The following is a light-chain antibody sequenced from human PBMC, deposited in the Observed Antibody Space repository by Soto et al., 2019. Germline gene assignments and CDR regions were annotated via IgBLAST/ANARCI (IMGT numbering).Light chain of an antibody. V-gene: IGLV1-44*01. CDR2: YDN. CDR3: QSYDSRLSAHV. J-gene: IGLJ1*01. CDR1: NSNIGSNT. Sequence: QSVLTQPPSASGTPGQRVTISCSGSNSNIGSNTVNWYQQLPGTAPKLLIYYDNLRPSGVPDRISGSKSGTSASLAISGLQSDDEADYYCQSYDSRLSAHVFGTGTKLTVL.